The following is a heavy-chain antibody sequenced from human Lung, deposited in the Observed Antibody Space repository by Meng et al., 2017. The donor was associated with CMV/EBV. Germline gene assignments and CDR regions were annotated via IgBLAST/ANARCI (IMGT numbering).Heavy chain of an antibody. CDR1: GGSFSGYY. D-gene: IGHD3-3*01. Sequence: SXTXSLXXAVYGGSFSGYYWSWIRQPPGKGLEWIGEINHSGRTNYNPSLKSRVTISVDTSKNQLSLKLSSVTAADTAVYYCARGGLRFLEYLNDHDYWGQGTXVTVSS. CDR3: ARGGLRFLEYLNDHDY. V-gene: IGHV4-34*01. CDR2: INHSGRT. J-gene: IGHJ4*02.